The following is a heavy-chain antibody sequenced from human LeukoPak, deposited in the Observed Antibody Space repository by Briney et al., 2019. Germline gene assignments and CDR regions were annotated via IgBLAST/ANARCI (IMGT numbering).Heavy chain of an antibody. CDR1: GFAFSTYA. CDR2: ISGSGGST. J-gene: IGHJ4*02. CDR3: AKGGLLDSFDY. D-gene: IGHD2-15*01. Sequence: GGSLRLSCAASGFAFSTYAMSWVRQAPGKGLEWVSTISGSGGSTYYADSVKGRFTISRDNSKNTLYLQVNSLRAEDTAVYYCAKGGLLDSFDYGGQGTLVTVSS. V-gene: IGHV3-23*01.